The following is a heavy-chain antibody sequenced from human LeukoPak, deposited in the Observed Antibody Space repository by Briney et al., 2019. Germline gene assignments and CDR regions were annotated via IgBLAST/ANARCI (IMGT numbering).Heavy chain of an antibody. Sequence: SETLSLTCAVYGGSFSGYYWSWIRQPPGKGLEWIGEINHSGSTNYNPSLKSRVTISVDTSKNQFSLKLSSVTAADTAVYYCARGGRITMVREVIINRSVDYWGQGTLVTVSS. CDR2: INHSGST. J-gene: IGHJ4*02. V-gene: IGHV4-34*01. D-gene: IGHD3-10*01. CDR3: ARGGRITMVREVIINRSVDY. CDR1: GGSFSGYY.